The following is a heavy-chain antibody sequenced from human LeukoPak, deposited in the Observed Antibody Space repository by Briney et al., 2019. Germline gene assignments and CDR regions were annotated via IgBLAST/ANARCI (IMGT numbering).Heavy chain of an antibody. V-gene: IGHV3-30-3*01. CDR2: ISYDGGNK. CDR3: ARGSTGSGTYSTLDY. Sequence: GRSLRLSCAASGFTFTSYAVHWVRQAPGKGLEWVAVISYDGGNKYYADSVKGRFTISRDNSKNTLYLQMNSLRAEDTAVYYCARGSTGSGTYSTLDYWGQGTLVTVSS. J-gene: IGHJ4*02. D-gene: IGHD1-26*01. CDR1: GFTFTSYA.